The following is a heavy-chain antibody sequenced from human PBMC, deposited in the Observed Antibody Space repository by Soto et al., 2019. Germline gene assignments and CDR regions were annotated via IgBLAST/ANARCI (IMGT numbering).Heavy chain of an antibody. V-gene: IGHV4-34*12. J-gene: IGHJ3*02. CDR3: ARSPLGYDDVRQTWREVVDAGDI. CDR2: LIHGGST. CDR1: GASLGGFH. D-gene: IGHD3-16*01. Sequence: SETLSLTCAIYGASLGGFHWTWLRQAPGKGLEWIGELIHGGSTNYNPSLKGRVSFSLDTSKNQFSLHLMSVTAADTAVYYCARSPLGYDDVRQTWREVVDAGDIWGRWTLGNVS.